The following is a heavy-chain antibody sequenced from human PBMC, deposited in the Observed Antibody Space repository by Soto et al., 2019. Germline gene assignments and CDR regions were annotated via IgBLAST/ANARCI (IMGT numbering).Heavy chain of an antibody. CDR2: ISGSGGST. CDR1: GFTFSSYA. Sequence: PGGSLRLSCAASGFTFSSYAMSWVRQAPGKGLEWVSAISGSGGSTYYADSVKGRFTISGDNSKNTLYLQMNSLRAEDTAVYYCAKPIESGYATYYYYGMDVWGQGTTVTVSS. V-gene: IGHV3-23*01. D-gene: IGHD5-12*01. CDR3: AKPIESGYATYYYYGMDV. J-gene: IGHJ6*02.